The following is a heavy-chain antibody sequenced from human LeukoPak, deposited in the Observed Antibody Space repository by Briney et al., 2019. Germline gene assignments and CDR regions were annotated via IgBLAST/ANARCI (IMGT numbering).Heavy chain of an antibody. J-gene: IGHJ5*02. D-gene: IGHD4-17*01. V-gene: IGHV4-59*01. Sequence: SETLSLTCTVSGGSISSYCWSWIRQPPGKGLEWIGYIYYSGSTNYNPSLKSRVTISVDTSKNQFSLKLSSVTAADTAVYYCARHDYGDWFDPWGQGTLVTVSS. CDR1: GGSISSYC. CDR3: ARHDYGDWFDP. CDR2: IYYSGST.